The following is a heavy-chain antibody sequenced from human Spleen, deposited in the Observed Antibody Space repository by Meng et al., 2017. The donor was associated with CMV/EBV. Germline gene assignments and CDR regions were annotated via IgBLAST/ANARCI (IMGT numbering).Heavy chain of an antibody. D-gene: IGHD2-2*01. CDR2: IYYSGST. Sequence: SETLSLTCTVSGGSISSYYWSWIRQPPGKGLEWIGYIYYSGSTNYNPSLKSRVTMSVDTSRNLFSLNLSSVTAADTAVYYCARTVIGGFALVPTSVGGWFDPWGQGTLVTVSS. CDR1: GGSISSYY. CDR3: ARTVIGGFALVPTSVGGWFDP. V-gene: IGHV4-59*01. J-gene: IGHJ5*02.